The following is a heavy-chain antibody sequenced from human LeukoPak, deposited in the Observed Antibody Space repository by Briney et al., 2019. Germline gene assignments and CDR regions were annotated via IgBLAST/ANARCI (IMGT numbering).Heavy chain of an antibody. CDR1: GFIFTNYG. CDR2: IRSNGITT. V-gene: IGHV3-23*01. Sequence: PGGSLRLSCAASGFIFTNYGMNWVRQAPGKGLEWVAGIRSNGITTYYADSVKGRFTISRDNPKNMVYLQMNSLRVEDTAVYYCIGSGSTFDYWGQGTLVTVSS. J-gene: IGHJ4*02. CDR3: IGSGSTFDY. D-gene: IGHD2-15*01.